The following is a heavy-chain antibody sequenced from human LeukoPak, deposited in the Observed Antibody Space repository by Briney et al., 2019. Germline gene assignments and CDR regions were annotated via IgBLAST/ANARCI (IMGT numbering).Heavy chain of an antibody. Sequence: GGSLRLSCAASRFTFSSYWMSWVRQAPGKGLEWVANIKEDGSEIYYLDSVKGRFTISRDNAKNSLYLQMNSLRAEDTAFYYCTRGGAPEYSYGYHFDCWGQGTLVTVSS. J-gene: IGHJ4*02. CDR3: TRGGAPEYSYGYHFDC. CDR1: RFTFSSYW. D-gene: IGHD5-18*01. V-gene: IGHV3-7*01. CDR2: IKEDGSEI.